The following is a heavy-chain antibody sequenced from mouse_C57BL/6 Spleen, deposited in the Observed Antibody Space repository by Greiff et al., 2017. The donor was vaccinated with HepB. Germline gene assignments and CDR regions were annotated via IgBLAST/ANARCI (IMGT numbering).Heavy chain of an antibody. CDR3: AREGEPWCAY. CDR1: GYSITSGYY. Sequence: EVQLQESGPGLVKPSQSLSLTCSVTGYSITSGYYWNWIRQFPGNKLEWMGYISYDGSNNYHPSLKNRISITRDTSKNQFFLKLNSVTTEDTATYYCAREGEPWCAYWGQGTRVTVSA. J-gene: IGHJ3*01. V-gene: IGHV3-6*01. CDR2: ISYDGSN.